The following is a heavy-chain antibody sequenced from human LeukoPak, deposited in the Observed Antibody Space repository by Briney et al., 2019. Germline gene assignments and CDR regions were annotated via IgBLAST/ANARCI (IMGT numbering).Heavy chain of an antibody. CDR1: GYTFTSYD. D-gene: IGHD6-13*01. J-gene: IGHJ4*02. CDR2: IIPIFGTA. Sequence: AASVKVSCKASGYTFTSYDINWVRQATGQGLEWMGWIIPIFGTANYAQKFQGRVTITTDESTSTAYMELSSLRSEDTAVYYCARVGAAAGTPFDYWGQGTLVTVSS. CDR3: ARVGAAAGTPFDY. V-gene: IGHV1-69*05.